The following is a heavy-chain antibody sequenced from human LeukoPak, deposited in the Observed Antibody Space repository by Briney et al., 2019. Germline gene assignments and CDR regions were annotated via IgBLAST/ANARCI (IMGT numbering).Heavy chain of an antibody. CDR2: IIPIFGIA. Sequence: SVKVSCKASGGTFSSYAISWERQAPGQGLEWMGRIIPIFGIANYAQKFQGRVTITADKSTSTAYVELSSLRSEDTAVYYCARPINYYDSSGEGVYAFDIWGQGTMVTVSS. D-gene: IGHD3-22*01. J-gene: IGHJ3*02. CDR3: ARPINYYDSSGEGVYAFDI. V-gene: IGHV1-69*04. CDR1: GGTFSSYA.